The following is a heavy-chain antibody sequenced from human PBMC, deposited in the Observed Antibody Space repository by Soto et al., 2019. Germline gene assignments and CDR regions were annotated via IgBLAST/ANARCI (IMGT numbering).Heavy chain of an antibody. CDR2: ISTNGGTT. J-gene: IGHJ4*02. Sequence: GGSLRLSCAASGFTFSSYAMSWVRQAPGKGLEYVSGISTNGGTTYYADSAKVRFTISRDNSKNILYLQMSRVTREDTAVYFCVKIGGRWLQFDYFDYWGQGTLVTVSS. CDR1: GFTFSSYA. D-gene: IGHD5-12*01. CDR3: VKIGGRWLQFDYFDY. V-gene: IGHV3-64D*08.